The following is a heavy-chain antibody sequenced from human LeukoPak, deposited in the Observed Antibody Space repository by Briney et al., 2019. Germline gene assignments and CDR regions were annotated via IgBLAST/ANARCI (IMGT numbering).Heavy chain of an antibody. Sequence: GGSLRLSCAASGFTFSTYSMNWVRQAPGKGLEWVSSISSSSSHIYYADSVKGRFTISRDDAKNSLYLQMNSLRAEDTAVYYCAGGAYGDYFYGMDVWGQGTTVTVSS. V-gene: IGHV3-21*01. J-gene: IGHJ6*02. CDR2: ISSSSSHI. CDR3: AGGAYGDYFYGMDV. D-gene: IGHD4-17*01. CDR1: GFTFSTYS.